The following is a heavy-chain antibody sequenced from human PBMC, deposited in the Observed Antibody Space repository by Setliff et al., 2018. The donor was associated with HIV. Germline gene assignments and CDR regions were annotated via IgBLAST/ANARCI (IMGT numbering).Heavy chain of an antibody. CDR1: GTINSGAYL. CDR3: AREQYHFVVDYYYYYGMDV. CDR2: IFRAGNA. V-gene: IGHV4-61*02. J-gene: IGHJ6*02. Sequence: PSETLSLTCPRRVSGTINSGAYLWAWIRQPAGKGLEWIGRIFRAGNATYNPSLKSRAILSVDTSQNQFSLQLKHVTAADTAIYYCAREQYHFVVDYYYYYGMDVWGQGNTVTVSS. D-gene: IGHD2-15*01.